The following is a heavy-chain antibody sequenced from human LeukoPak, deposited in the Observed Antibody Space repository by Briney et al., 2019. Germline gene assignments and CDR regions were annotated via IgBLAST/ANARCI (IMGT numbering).Heavy chain of an antibody. CDR2: IKQDGSEK. D-gene: IGHD3-22*01. J-gene: IGHJ4*02. CDR3: ARRRYYYDSSGYYYQTYYFDY. Sequence: GGSLRLSCAASGFTFTSYWMSWVRQAPGKGLEWVANIKQDGSEKYYADSVKGRFTISRDNAKNSLYLQMNSLRAEDTAVYYCARRRYYYDSSGYYYQTYYFDYWGQGTLVTVSS. V-gene: IGHV3-7*01. CDR1: GFTFTSYW.